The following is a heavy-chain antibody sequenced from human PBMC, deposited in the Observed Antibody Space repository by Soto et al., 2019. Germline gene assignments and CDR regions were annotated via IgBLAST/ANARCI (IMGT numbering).Heavy chain of an antibody. CDR1: GYTFTSYY. CDR3: ARGEAPATFLYYYGSGSYPYPFDY. D-gene: IGHD3-10*01. Sequence: ASVKVSCKASGYTFTSYYIHWVRQAPGQGLEWMGIINPSGGSTSYAQKFQGRVTMTRDTSTSTVYMELSSLRSEDTAVYYCARGEAPATFLYYYGSGSYPYPFDYWGQGTLVTVSS. CDR2: INPSGGST. J-gene: IGHJ4*02. V-gene: IGHV1-46*03.